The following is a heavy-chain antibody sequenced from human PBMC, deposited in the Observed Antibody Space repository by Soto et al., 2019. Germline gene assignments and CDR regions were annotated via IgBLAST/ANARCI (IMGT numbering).Heavy chain of an antibody. V-gene: IGHV3-23*01. CDR2: INVSGGST. CDR1: GFTFTSYA. CDR3: VKKSIDIPGWFDP. J-gene: IGHJ5*02. Sequence: WGSLRLSCAASGFTFTSYAISFFRHAPWKWLEWVSVINVSGGSTYYADSVTGRFTISRDNAKNTVYLEMNSLRVEDTAKYYCVKKSIDIPGWFDPWGLGTLVTVSS. D-gene: IGHD3-9*01.